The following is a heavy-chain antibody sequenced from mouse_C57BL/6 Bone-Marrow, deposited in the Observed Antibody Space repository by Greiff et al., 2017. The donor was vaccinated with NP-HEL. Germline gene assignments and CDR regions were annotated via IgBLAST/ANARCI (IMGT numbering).Heavy chain of an antibody. V-gene: IGHV5-6*01. CDR2: ISSGGSYT. D-gene: IGHD2-13*01. J-gene: IGHJ1*03. CDR1: GFTFSSYG. Sequence: DVQLVESGGDLVKPGGSLKLSCAASGFTFSSYGMSWVRPTPDKRLEWVATISSGGSYTYSPDSVKGRFTISRDNAKNTLYLQMSSLKSEDTAMYYCARPDYYRYFDVWGTGTTVTVSS. CDR3: ARPDYYRYFDV.